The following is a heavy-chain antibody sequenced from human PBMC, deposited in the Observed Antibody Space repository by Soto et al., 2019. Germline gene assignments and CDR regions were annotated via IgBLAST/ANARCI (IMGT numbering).Heavy chain of an antibody. CDR3: ARDHQGYDSSGYYWGFDY. V-gene: IGHV1-3*01. D-gene: IGHD3-22*01. Sequence: QVQLVQSGAEVKKPGASVKVSCKASGYTFTSYAMHWVRQAPGQRLEWMGWINAGNGNTKYSQKFQGRVTITRDTSASTAYMELSSLRSEDTAVYYCARDHQGYDSSGYYWGFDYWGQGTLVTVSS. J-gene: IGHJ4*02. CDR2: INAGNGNT. CDR1: GYTFTSYA.